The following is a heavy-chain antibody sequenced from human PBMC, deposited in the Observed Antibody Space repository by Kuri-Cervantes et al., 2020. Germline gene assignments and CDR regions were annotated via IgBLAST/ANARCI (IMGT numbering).Heavy chain of an antibody. Sequence: GESLKISCAASGFTFDDYVMSGVRQAPGKGLEWVSSISSSSSYIYDADSVKGRFTISRDNSKNTLYLQMSRLRAEETAVYYCAKDALQDYYDSSGYHELDYWGQETLVTVSS. V-gene: IGHV3-21*01. CDR2: ISSSSSYI. CDR1: GFTFDDYV. J-gene: IGHJ4*02. CDR3: AKDALQDYYDSSGYHELDY. D-gene: IGHD3-22*01.